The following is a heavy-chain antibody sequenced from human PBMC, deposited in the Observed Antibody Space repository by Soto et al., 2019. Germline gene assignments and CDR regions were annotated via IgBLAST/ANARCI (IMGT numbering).Heavy chain of an antibody. Sequence: GGSLRLSCAASGFTFSDYAMSWVRQAPGKGLEWVSDISDSGVSTHYADSVKGRFTISRDNSKNTLYLQMNSLRVEDTAFYYCSTRDFLTGSTYFFDSWGEGTLVTVSS. CDR1: GFTFSDYA. J-gene: IGHJ4*02. CDR3: STRDFLTGSTYFFDS. V-gene: IGHV3-23*01. D-gene: IGHD3-9*01. CDR2: ISDSGVST.